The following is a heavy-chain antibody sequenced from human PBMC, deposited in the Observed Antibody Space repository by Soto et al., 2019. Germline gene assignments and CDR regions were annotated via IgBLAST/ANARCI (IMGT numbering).Heavy chain of an antibody. Sequence: EVQLVESGGGLVQPGGSLRLSCAASGFTFSTYWMHWVRQAPGKGLVWVSHITSDGTITTYADSVKGRFNISRDNAKNTLSLQMNSLRAEDTAVYYCARGAGGFDYWGQGTLVTVSS. CDR1: GFTFSTYW. J-gene: IGHJ4*02. V-gene: IGHV3-74*01. CDR3: ARGAGGFDY. CDR2: ITSDGTIT. D-gene: IGHD6-13*01.